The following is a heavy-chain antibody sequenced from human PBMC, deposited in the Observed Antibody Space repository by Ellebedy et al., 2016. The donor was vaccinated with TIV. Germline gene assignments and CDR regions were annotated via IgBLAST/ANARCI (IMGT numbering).Heavy chain of an antibody. CDR3: ARTTDVPGVGDWFDS. Sequence: GGSLRLSCAASGFTFSNYWMHWVRQAPGKGLMWISRINNDGSTTTYVDSVEGRFTISRDNARNTLYLQMRGLRAEDTAVYYCARTTDVPGVGDWFDSWGQGTLVTV. V-gene: IGHV3-74*03. CDR1: GFTFSNYW. J-gene: IGHJ5*01. CDR2: INNDGSTT. D-gene: IGHD3-16*01.